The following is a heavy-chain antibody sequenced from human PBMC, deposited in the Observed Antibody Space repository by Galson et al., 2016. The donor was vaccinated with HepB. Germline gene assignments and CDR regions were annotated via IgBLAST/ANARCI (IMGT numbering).Heavy chain of an antibody. CDR2: IWYDGSND. Sequence: SLRLSCAASGFTFSDYAMHWVRQAPGKGLEWVAVIWYDGSNDQFADFVKGRFTISRDNSNNTMYLQMNSLRAEDTAVYYCARALDGGRSSSCPWFGPWGQGTLVTVAS. D-gene: IGHD6-13*01. J-gene: IGHJ5*02. V-gene: IGHV3-33*01. CDR3: ARALDGGRSSSCPWFGP. CDR1: GFTFSDYA.